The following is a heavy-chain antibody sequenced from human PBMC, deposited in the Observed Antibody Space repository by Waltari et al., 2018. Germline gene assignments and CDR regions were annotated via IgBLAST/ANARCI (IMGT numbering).Heavy chain of an antibody. CDR2: ISGSGGST. D-gene: IGHD3-22*01. J-gene: IGHJ2*01. CDR3: ARDGDSSGYFWYFDL. Sequence: EVQLLESGGGLVQPGGSLRLSCAASGFTFSSYALSWVRQAPGKGLEWVSAISGSGGSTYYADSVKGRFTISRDNSKNTLYLQMNSLRAEDTAVYYCARDGDSSGYFWYFDLWGRGTLVTVSS. CDR1: GFTFSSYA. V-gene: IGHV3-23*01.